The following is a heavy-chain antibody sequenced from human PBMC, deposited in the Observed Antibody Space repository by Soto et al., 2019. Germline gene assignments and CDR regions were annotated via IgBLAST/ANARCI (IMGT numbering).Heavy chain of an antibody. CDR2: MYHSGST. Sequence: SDTLSLTCAVSGGSISSGGYSWSWIRQPPGKGLEWIGYMYHSGSTYYNPSLKSRVTISIDRSKNQFSLKLSSVTAADTAVYYCARAAGNSGIVVVPAAMPELYYGMDVWGQGTTVTVSS. CDR3: ARAAGNSGIVVVPAAMPELYYGMDV. D-gene: IGHD2-2*01. V-gene: IGHV4-30-2*01. J-gene: IGHJ6*02. CDR1: GGSISSGGYS.